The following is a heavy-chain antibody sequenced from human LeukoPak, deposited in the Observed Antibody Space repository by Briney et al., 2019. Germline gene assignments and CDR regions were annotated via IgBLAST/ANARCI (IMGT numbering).Heavy chain of an antibody. Sequence: SETLSLTCTVSGGSISSYYWSWLRQPPGKGLEWIGYIYYSGSTNYNPSLKSRVTMSVDTSKNQFSLKLSSVTAADTAVYYCARFTVRGVNDYWGQGTLVTVSS. CDR2: IYYSGST. CDR3: ARFTVRGVNDY. J-gene: IGHJ4*02. D-gene: IGHD3-10*01. V-gene: IGHV4-59*12. CDR1: GGSISSYY.